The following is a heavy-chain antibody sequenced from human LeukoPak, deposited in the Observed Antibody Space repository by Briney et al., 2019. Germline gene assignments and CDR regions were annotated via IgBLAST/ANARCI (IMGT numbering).Heavy chain of an antibody. CDR2: INHSGST. D-gene: IGHD6-13*01. Sequence: PSVTLSLTCAVYGGSFSGYYWSWIRQPPGKGLEWIGEINHSGSTNYNPSLKSRVTISVDTSKNQFSLKLSSVTAADTAVYYCARAWGSSWSFDYWGQGTLVTVSS. CDR3: ARAWGSSWSFDY. V-gene: IGHV4-34*01. CDR1: GGSFSGYY. J-gene: IGHJ4*02.